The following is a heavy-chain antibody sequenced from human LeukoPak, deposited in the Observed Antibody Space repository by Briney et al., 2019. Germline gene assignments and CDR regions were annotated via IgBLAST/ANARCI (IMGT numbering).Heavy chain of an antibody. Sequence: PGGSLRLSCAASGVTFSSYAMSWVRQAPGKGLEGVSANSGSGGSAYSADPVKGRFTISRDNSKNTLYLQMNSLRAEDTAVYYCAKDRRITMIVVFDYWGQGTLVTVSS. J-gene: IGHJ4*02. CDR2: NSGSGGSA. CDR3: AKDRRITMIVVFDY. CDR1: GVTFSSYA. V-gene: IGHV3-23*01. D-gene: IGHD3-22*01.